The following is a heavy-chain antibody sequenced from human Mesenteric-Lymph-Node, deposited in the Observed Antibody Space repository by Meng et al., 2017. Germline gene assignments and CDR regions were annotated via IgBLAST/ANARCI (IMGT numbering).Heavy chain of an antibody. Sequence: GESLKISCAASGFTFSSYAMSWVRQAPGKGLEWVAHIKGDGSEKKYVDSVKGRFIISRDNAKNLVFLEMNRLRAEDAAVYYCLRDYAGYWGQGTLVTVSS. J-gene: IGHJ4*02. CDR1: GFTFSSYA. D-gene: IGHD2-2*01. V-gene: IGHV3-7*01. CDR3: LRDYAGY. CDR2: IKGDGSEK.